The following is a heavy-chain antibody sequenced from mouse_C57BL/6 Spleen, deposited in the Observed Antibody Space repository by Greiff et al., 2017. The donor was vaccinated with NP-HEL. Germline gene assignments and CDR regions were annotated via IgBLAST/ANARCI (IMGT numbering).Heavy chain of an antibody. J-gene: IGHJ2*01. CDR2: IDPNSGGT. CDR3: ARGVGPYYLDY. Sequence: QVQLKQPGAELVKPGASVKLSCKASGYTFTSYWMHWVKQRPGRGLEWIGRIDPNSGGTKYNEKFKSKATLTVDKPSSTAYMQLSSLTSEEAAVYYCARGVGPYYLDYWGQGTTLTVSS. CDR1: GYTFTSYW. V-gene: IGHV1-72*01.